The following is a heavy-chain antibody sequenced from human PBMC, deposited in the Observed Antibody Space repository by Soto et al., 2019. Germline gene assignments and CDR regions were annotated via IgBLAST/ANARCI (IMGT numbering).Heavy chain of an antibody. CDR2: ISNDGASK. CDR1: GFPFSSYG. D-gene: IGHD2-15*01. J-gene: IGHJ6*02. CDR3: ARERRWTRGFYGLDV. Sequence: VQLVESGGGVVQPGRSRRLSCAASGFPFSSYGMHWVRQAPGKGLEWVAFISNDGASKYYTDSAKGRFTISRDNSKNTLYLQMDILRNEDTSFYYCARERRWTRGFYGLDVWGQGTTVTVSS. V-gene: IGHV3-30*03.